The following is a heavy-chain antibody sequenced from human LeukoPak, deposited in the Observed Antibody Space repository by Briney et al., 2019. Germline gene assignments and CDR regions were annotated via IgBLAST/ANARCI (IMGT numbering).Heavy chain of an antibody. CDR2: IWYGGSNT. V-gene: IGHV3-33*08. Sequence: GGSLRLSCAASGFTFSTYGMHWVRQAPGKGLEWVAVIWYGGSNTYYADSVKGRFTISRDNAKNSLYLQMNSLRAEDTAVYYCASLRNHAFDIWGQGTMVTVSS. J-gene: IGHJ3*02. CDR1: GFTFSTYG. CDR3: ASLRNHAFDI.